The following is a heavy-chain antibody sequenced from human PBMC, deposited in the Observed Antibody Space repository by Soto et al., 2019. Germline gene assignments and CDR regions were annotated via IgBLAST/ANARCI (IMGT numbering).Heavy chain of an antibody. CDR2: ISAYNGNT. Sequence: ASVKVSCKASGYIFTTYGISWVRQAPGQGLEWMGWISAYNGNTNYAQKLQGRVTMTTDTSTSTAYMELRSLRSDDTAVYYGASAYGAPGDFEDWGQGTLVSV. V-gene: IGHV1-18*01. CDR1: GYIFTTYG. CDR3: ASAYGAPGDFED. J-gene: IGHJ4*02. D-gene: IGHD4-17*01.